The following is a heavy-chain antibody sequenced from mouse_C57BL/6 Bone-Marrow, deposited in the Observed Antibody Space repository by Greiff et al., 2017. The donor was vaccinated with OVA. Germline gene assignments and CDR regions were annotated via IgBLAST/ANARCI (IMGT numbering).Heavy chain of an antibody. V-gene: IGHV1-7*01. D-gene: IGHD2-3*01. J-gene: IGHJ4*01. CDR2: INPSSGYT. CDR1: GYTFTSYW. Sequence: QVHVKQSGAELAKPGASVKLSCKASGYTFTSYWMHWVKQRPGQGLEWIGYINPSSGYTKYNQKFKDKATLTADKSSSTAYMQLSSLTYEDSAVYYCARPRWLLRLDYWGQGTSVTVSS. CDR3: ARPRWLLRLDY.